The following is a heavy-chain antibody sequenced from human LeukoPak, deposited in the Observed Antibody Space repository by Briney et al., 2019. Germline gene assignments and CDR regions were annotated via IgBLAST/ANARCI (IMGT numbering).Heavy chain of an antibody. CDR2: IYFSGST. J-gene: IGHJ4*02. D-gene: IGHD2-2*01. V-gene: IGHV4-39*01. CDR1: GGSISSSSSY. Sequence: SETLSLTCIVSGGSISSSSSYWDWIRQPPGKGLEWIGYIYFSGSTYYNPSLKSRVTISVDTSKNQFSLKLSSVTAADTAVYYCARHSVGSRYYFDFWGQRTLVTVSS. CDR3: ARHSVGSRYYFDF.